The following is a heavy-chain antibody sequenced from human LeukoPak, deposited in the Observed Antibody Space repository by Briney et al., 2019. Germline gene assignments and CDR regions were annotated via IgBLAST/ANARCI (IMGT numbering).Heavy chain of an antibody. D-gene: IGHD5-18*01. V-gene: IGHV3-48*01. CDR1: GFIFSNYN. CDR2: ISSSSGTI. J-gene: IGHJ4*02. Sequence: GGSLRLSCAASGFIFSNYNINWVRQTPGKGLEWLSYISSSSGTIYYADSVKGRFTISGDNAKNSLYLEMNSLRAEDTAVYYCARALGYSYGYAVDYWGQGTLVTVSS. CDR3: ARALGYSYGYAVDY.